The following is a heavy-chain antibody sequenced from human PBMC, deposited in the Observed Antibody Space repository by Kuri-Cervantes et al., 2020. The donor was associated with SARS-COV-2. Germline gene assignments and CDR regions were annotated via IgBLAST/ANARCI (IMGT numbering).Heavy chain of an antibody. Sequence: ESLKISCAVYGGSFSGYYWSWIRQPPGKGLEWIGEINHSGSTNYNPSLKSRVTISVDTSKNQFSLKLSSVTAADTAVYYCARDREAARPVALRNPIVTPLDYWGQGTLVTVSS. CDR2: INHSGST. V-gene: IGHV4-34*01. D-gene: IGHD6-6*01. J-gene: IGHJ4*02. CDR3: ARDREAARPVALRNPIVTPLDY. CDR1: GGSFSGYY.